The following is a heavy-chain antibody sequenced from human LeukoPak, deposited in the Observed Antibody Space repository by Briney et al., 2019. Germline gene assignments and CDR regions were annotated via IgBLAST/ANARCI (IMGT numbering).Heavy chain of an antibody. CDR3: ARAHHYSVVVTAIPVGKYFQH. Sequence: PSETLSLTCTVSGGSISSGSYYWSWIRQPAGKGLEWIGRIYTSGSTNYNPSLKSRVTISVDTSKNQFSLKLSSVTAADTAVYYCARAHHYSVVVTAIPVGKYFQHWGQGTLVTVSS. CDR2: IYTSGST. J-gene: IGHJ1*01. CDR1: GGSISSGSYY. D-gene: IGHD2-21*02. V-gene: IGHV4-61*02.